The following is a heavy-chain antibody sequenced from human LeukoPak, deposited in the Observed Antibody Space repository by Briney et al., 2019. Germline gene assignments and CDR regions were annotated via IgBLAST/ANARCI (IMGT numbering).Heavy chain of an antibody. CDR2: IKSDGST. J-gene: IGHJ1*01. Sequence: GGSLRLSCVASGFTFSSYWMHWVRHAPGKGLVWVSRIKSDGSTNYADSVKGRFTISRDNAKNTVSLQMDSLRAEDTGVYFCARAPSEIGGYYPEYFRHWGQGTLVTVSS. D-gene: IGHD3-22*01. CDR3: ARAPSEIGGYYPEYFRH. V-gene: IGHV3-74*01. CDR1: GFTFSSYW.